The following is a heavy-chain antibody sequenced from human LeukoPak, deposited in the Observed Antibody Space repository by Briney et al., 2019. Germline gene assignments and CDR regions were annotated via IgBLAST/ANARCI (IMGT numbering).Heavy chain of an antibody. D-gene: IGHD3-9*01. CDR1: GFTSSSYG. J-gene: IGHJ6*02. CDR3: AKAETGYSPYYYYGMDV. V-gene: IGHV3-30*02. Sequence: PGGSLRLSCAASGFTSSSYGMHWVRQAPGKGLEWVAFIRYDGSNKYYADSVKGRFTISRDNSKNTLYLQMNSLRAEDTAVYYCAKAETGYSPYYYYGMDVWGQGTTVTVSS. CDR2: IRYDGSNK.